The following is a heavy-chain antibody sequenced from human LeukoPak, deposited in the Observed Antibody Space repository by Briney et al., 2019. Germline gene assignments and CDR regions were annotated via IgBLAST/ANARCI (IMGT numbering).Heavy chain of an antibody. J-gene: IGHJ4*02. CDR1: GGSFSGYY. CDR2: INHSGST. Sequence: PSETLSLTCAVYGGSFSGYYWSWIRQPPGKGLEWIGEINHSGSTNYNPSLKSRVTISVDTSKNQFSLKLSSVTAADTAVYYCARGKWLRAAYFDYWGQGTLVTVSS. D-gene: IGHD5-12*01. V-gene: IGHV4-34*01. CDR3: ARGKWLRAAYFDY.